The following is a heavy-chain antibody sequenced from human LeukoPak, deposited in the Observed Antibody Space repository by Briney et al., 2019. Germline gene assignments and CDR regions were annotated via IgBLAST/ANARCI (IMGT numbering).Heavy chain of an antibody. CDR2: INPNSGGT. CDR1: GHTFSGYY. D-gene: IGHD3-22*01. J-gene: IGHJ4*02. Sequence: ASVKVSCKASGHTFSGYYMHWVRQAPGQGLEWMGWINPNSGGTNYAQKFQGRVNMTRDTSISTAYMELSRLRSDDTAVYYCARHCCDSSGYYPALGYWGQGTLVTVS. CDR3: ARHCCDSSGYYPALGY. V-gene: IGHV1-2*02.